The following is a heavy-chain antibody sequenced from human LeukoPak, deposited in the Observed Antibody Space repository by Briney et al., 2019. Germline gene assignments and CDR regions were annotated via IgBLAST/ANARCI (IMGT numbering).Heavy chain of an antibody. D-gene: IGHD2-2*01. CDR1: GGSISSGDYD. Sequence: PSETLSLTCTVSGGSISSGDYDWSWIRQPPGKGLEWIGYIYYSGSTYYNPSLKSRVTISVDTSKNQFSLKLSSVTAADTAVYYCARIPKDIVVVPAIYYMDVWGKGTTVTVSS. V-gene: IGHV4-30-4*08. J-gene: IGHJ6*03. CDR3: ARIPKDIVVVPAIYYMDV. CDR2: IYYSGST.